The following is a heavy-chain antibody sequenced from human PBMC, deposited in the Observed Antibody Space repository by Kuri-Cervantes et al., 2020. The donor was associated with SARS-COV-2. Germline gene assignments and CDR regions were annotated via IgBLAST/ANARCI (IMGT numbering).Heavy chain of an antibody. CDR1: GFTFSSNA. V-gene: IGHV3-23*01. D-gene: IGHD3-16*01. Sequence: GESLKISCAASGFTFSSNAMSWVRQAPGKGLEWVSGLSGSGVSTYYAASVKGRFTVSRDNAKNTLYLLMSSLRVEDTAMYYCARDLGVAPDFWGQGTQVTVSS. J-gene: IGHJ4*02. CDR3: ARDLGVAPDF. CDR2: LSGSGVST.